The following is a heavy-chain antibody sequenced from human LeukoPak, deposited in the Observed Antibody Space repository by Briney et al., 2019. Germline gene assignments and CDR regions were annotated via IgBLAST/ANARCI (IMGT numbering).Heavy chain of an antibody. CDR3: AKRGVVIRVILVGFHKEANYFDS. CDR2: ISGSGGGT. J-gene: IGHJ4*02. D-gene: IGHD3-10*01. Sequence: GGSLRLSCAVSGITLSNYGMSWVRQAPGKGLEWVAGISGSGGGTHYADSVKGRFTVSRDNAKNTLHLQLNSLRAEDSAVYFCAKRGVVIRVILVGFHKEANYFDSWGQGALVTVSS. V-gene: IGHV3-23*01. CDR1: GITLSNYG.